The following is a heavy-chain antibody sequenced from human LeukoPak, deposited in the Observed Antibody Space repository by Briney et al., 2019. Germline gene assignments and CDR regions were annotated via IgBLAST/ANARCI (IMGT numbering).Heavy chain of an antibody. J-gene: IGHJ2*01. CDR3: AKIGVIGHWYYDL. D-gene: IGHD3/OR15-3a*01. CDR2: ISSGSTYT. Sequence: GGSLRLSCEVSGFTFSDHYMSWIRQAPGKRLEWVSYISSGSTYTNYADSVEGRFTISRDNAKNSLYLQMNSLRVGDTAVYYCAKIGVIGHWYYDLWGRGTLVTVSS. CDR1: GFTFSDHY. V-gene: IGHV3-11*03.